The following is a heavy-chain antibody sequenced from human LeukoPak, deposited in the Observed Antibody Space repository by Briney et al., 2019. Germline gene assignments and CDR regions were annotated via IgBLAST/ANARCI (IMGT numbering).Heavy chain of an antibody. J-gene: IGHJ3*02. V-gene: IGHV4-39*07. D-gene: IGHD1-26*01. Sequence: PSETLSLTCTASGGSITNTNDYWGWVRQSPGRGLEWLGNIFYNGSPYYNPSLKSRVAISVDTSKNRFSLTLNAVTAADTAVYYCASYSGTYSAFEIWGQGTQVTVSS. CDR2: IFYNGSP. CDR3: ASYSGTYSAFEI. CDR1: GGSITNTNDY.